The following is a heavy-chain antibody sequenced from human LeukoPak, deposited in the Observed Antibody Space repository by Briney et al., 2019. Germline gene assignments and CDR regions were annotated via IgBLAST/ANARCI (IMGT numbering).Heavy chain of an antibody. J-gene: IGHJ4*02. CDR3: ARGLSAVVY. Sequence: SGTLSLTCAVSGGSISSNNWWGWVRQPPGKGLEWIGEIYHSGSTNYNPSLKSRVTISVDTSKKQFSLKLSSVTAADTAVYYCARGLSAVVYWGQGTLVTVSS. CDR2: IYHSGST. D-gene: IGHD3-16*02. CDR1: GGSISSNNW. V-gene: IGHV4-4*02.